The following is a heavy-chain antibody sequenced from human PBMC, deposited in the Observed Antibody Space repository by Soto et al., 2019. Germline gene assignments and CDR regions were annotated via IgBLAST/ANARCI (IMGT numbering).Heavy chain of an antibody. Sequence: LALTCAVYGGSFSGYYWSWIRQPPGKGLEWIGEINHSGSTNYNPSLKSRVTISVDTSKNQFSLKLSSVTAADTAVYYCARGDYGASLYWGQGTLVTAPQ. D-gene: IGHD4-17*01. CDR3: ARGDYGASLY. J-gene: IGHJ4*02. V-gene: IGHV4-34*01. CDR2: INHSGST. CDR1: GGSFSGYY.